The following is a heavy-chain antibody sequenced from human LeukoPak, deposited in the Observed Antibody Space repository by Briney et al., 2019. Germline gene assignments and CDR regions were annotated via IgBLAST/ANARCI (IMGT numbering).Heavy chain of an antibody. D-gene: IGHD2-2*01. CDR3: ARAIVVVPAAHNWFDP. V-gene: IGHV4-59*01. Sequence: TSETLSLTCTVPGGSISSYYWSWIRQPPGKGLEWIGYIYYSGSTNYNPSLKSRVTISVDTSKNQFSLKLSSVTAADTAVYYCARAIVVVPAAHNWFDPWGQGTLVTVSS. CDR1: GGSISSYY. CDR2: IYYSGST. J-gene: IGHJ5*02.